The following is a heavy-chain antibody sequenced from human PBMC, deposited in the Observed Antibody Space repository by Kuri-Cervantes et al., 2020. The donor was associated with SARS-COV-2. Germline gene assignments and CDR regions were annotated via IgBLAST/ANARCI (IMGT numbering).Heavy chain of an antibody. Sequence: GGSLRLSCAASGFTFSSYGMHWVRQAPGKGLEWVAVIWYDGSNKYYADSVKGRFTISRDNSKNTLYLQMNSLRAEDTAVYYCARDYMVVVAATPYYYGMDVWGQGTMVTVSS. J-gene: IGHJ6*02. CDR2: IWYDGSNK. CDR3: ARDYMVVVAATPYYYGMDV. CDR1: GFTFSSYG. V-gene: IGHV3-33*01. D-gene: IGHD2-15*01.